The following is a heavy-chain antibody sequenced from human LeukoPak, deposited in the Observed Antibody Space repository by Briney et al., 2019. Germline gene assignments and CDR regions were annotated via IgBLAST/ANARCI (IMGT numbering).Heavy chain of an antibody. J-gene: IGHJ5*02. CDR2: IKQDGSEK. V-gene: IGHV3-7*01. D-gene: IGHD3-10*01. CDR1: GFTFSTFA. CDR3: ARAGNYYGRHTNWFDP. Sequence: PGGSLRLSCAASGFTFSTFAMSWVRQAPGKGLEWVANIKQDGSEKYYVDSVKGRFTISRDNAKNSLYLQMNSLRAEDTAVYYCARAGNYYGRHTNWFDPWGQGTLVTVSS.